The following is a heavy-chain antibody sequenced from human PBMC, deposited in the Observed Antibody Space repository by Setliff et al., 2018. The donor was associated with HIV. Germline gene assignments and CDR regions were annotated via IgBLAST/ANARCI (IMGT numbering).Heavy chain of an antibody. D-gene: IGHD3-22*01. CDR2: IYHSGKT. Sequence: SETLSLTCTVSGGSISSYYWSWIRQPPGKGLEWTGSIYHSGKTYYNPSLKSRLTISVDTSKNQFSLKLSSVTAADTAVYYCARGEPPASRSGLLYWGQGMLVTVSS. CDR3: ARGEPPASRSGLLY. V-gene: IGHV4-39*01. J-gene: IGHJ4*02. CDR1: GGSISSYY.